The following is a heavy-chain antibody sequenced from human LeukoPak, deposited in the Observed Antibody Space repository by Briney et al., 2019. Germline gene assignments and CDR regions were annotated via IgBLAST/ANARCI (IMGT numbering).Heavy chain of an antibody. D-gene: IGHD5-24*01. J-gene: IGHJ4*02. Sequence: GRSLRLSCAASGFTFSRYWMSWVRQAPGKGLEWVANIKQDGSEKYYVDSVKGRFIISRDNAKNSMYLQMNSLRAEDTAVYYCARDQDPVEMATIFAYWGQGTLVTVSS. CDR2: IKQDGSEK. V-gene: IGHV3-7*01. CDR3: ARDQDPVEMATIFAY. CDR1: GFTFSRYW.